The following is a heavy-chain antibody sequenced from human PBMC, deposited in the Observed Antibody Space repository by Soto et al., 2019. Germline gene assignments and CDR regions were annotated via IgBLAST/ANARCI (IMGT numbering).Heavy chain of an antibody. CDR2: ISVTGAST. V-gene: IGHV3-23*01. D-gene: IGHD6-13*01. Sequence: PGGSLRLSCAASGLTFSGSAMSWVRQAPGKGLEWVSSISVTGASTYYADSVQGRFTVSRDNSKDTFFLEVNSLRAEDTAVYFCAKIRSIAAAFSDYWGQGTLVTVSS. J-gene: IGHJ4*02. CDR3: AKIRSIAAAFSDY. CDR1: GLTFSGSA.